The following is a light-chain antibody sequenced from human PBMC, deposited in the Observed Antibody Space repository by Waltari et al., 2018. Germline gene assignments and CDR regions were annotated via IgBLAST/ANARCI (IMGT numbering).Light chain of an antibody. CDR2: WAS. Sequence: DIVMTQPPDSLAVSLGERATINCKSSQSVLSSSNNKNYLTWYQQKPGQPPKLLIYWASIRESGVPDRFSGSGSGTDFTLTISSLQAEDVAVYYCQQYYSTPPITFGQGTRLEIK. CDR3: QQYYSTPPIT. V-gene: IGKV4-1*01. CDR1: QSVLSSSNNKNY. J-gene: IGKJ5*01.